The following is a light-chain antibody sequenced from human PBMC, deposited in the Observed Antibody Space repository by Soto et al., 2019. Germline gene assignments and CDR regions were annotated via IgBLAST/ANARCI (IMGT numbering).Light chain of an antibody. J-gene: IGKJ1*01. CDR1: QVISTS. CDR3: QQYNTYSWT. CDR2: AAS. V-gene: IGKV1-9*01. Sequence: DIQLTQSPSFLSPSIGESVTITCRASQVISTSLAWYQVKPGKAPKLLIYAASTLESGVPSRFSGSGSGTEFALTISSLQPDDFATYYCQQYNTYSWTFGPGTKVDIK.